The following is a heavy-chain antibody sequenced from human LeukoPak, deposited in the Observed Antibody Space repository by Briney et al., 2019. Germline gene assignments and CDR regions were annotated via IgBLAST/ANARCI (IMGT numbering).Heavy chain of an antibody. J-gene: IGHJ4*02. CDR3: ARTYYDILTGYNPYFDY. V-gene: IGHV3-21*01. Sequence: GGSLRLSCAASGFTVSSNYMSWVRQAPGKGLEWVSSITASSTAIYSADSVKGRFTISRDNAKNFLYLQMNSLRAEDTAVYYCARTYYDILTGYNPYFDYWGQGILVTVSS. CDR2: ITASSTAI. D-gene: IGHD3-9*01. CDR1: GFTVSSNY.